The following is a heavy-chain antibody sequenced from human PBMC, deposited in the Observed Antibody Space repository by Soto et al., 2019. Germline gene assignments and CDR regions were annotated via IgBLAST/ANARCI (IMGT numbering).Heavy chain of an antibody. Sequence: PSETLSLTCAVYGGSFSGYYWSWIRQPPGKGLEWIGEINHSGSTNYNPSLKSRVTISVDTSKNQFSLKLSSVTAADTAVYYCARSTTVTTRWFDPWGQGTLVTVS. V-gene: IGHV4-34*01. J-gene: IGHJ5*02. D-gene: IGHD4-4*01. CDR2: INHSGST. CDR1: GGSFSGYY. CDR3: ARSTTVTTRWFDP.